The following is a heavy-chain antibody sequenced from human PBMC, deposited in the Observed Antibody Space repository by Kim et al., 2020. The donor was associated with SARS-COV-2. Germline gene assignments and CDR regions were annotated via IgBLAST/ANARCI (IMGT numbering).Heavy chain of an antibody. Sequence: SGPTLVNPTQTLTLTCTFSGFSVSTSGMCVGWIRQPPGKALEWLALIDWDEDTYYNTSLKTRLTISKDTSKNQVALTMTNVDPVDTATYYCARILVDYGDLTLADWYFDLWGRSTLVTVSP. J-gene: IGHJ2*01. D-gene: IGHD4-17*01. CDR1: GFSVSTSGMC. V-gene: IGHV2-70*01. CDR3: ARILVDYGDLTLADWYFDL. CDR2: IDWDEDT.